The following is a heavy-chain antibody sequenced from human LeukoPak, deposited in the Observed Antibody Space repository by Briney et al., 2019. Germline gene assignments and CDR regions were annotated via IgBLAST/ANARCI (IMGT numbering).Heavy chain of an antibody. V-gene: IGHV4-4*08. CDR1: GGSFSTYY. CDR3: ARLRRLRDGYNAFDI. D-gene: IGHD5-24*01. Sequence: SETLSLTCTVSGGSFSTYYWSWIRQPPGKRLEWIGYIYTTGSTNYNPSLEGRVTISVDTSKKQFSLKLRSVTAADTAVYYCARLRRLRDGYNAFDIWGQGRMVTVSS. J-gene: IGHJ3*02. CDR2: IYTTGST.